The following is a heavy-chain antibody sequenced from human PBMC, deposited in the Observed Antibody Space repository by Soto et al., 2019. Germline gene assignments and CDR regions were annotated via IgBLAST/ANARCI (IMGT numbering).Heavy chain of an antibody. Sequence: ASVKVSCKXSGYTFTSYDINWVRQATGQGLEWMGWMNPNSGNTGYAQKFQGRVTMTRNTSISTAYMELSSLRSEDTAVYYCARVGSSGYYYFYYGMDVWGQGTTVTVSS. V-gene: IGHV1-8*01. CDR1: GYTFTSYD. CDR2: MNPNSGNT. J-gene: IGHJ6*02. D-gene: IGHD3-22*01. CDR3: ARVGSSGYYYFYYGMDV.